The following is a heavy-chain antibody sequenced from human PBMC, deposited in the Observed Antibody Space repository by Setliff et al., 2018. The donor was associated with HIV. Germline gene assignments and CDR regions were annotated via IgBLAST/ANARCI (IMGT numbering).Heavy chain of an antibody. J-gene: IGHJ4*02. V-gene: IGHV2-70*04. CDR3: ARMRSDASGLFDY. Sequence: SGPTLVNPTQPLTLTCTFSGFSLTTSGMRVSWIRQPPGKALEWLARIDWDDDEFYNTSLKTRLTISKDTSKNQVVLTMTNMDPVDTATYYCARMRSDASGLFDYWGQGTLVTVSS. CDR1: GFSLTTSGMR. CDR2: IDWDDDE. D-gene: IGHD5-12*01.